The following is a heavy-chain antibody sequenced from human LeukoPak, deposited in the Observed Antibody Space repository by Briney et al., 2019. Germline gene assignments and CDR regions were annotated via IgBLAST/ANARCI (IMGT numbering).Heavy chain of an antibody. Sequence: GASVRVSCMASGDSFTGYYIYWVRHAPGQGVEWVGWINPNIGGTNYEQKFQGRVTTTRDTSISTAYMELSKLRSDDTAVYYCARGDIVVLPAGIPHNWFVPWGQGTLVTVSS. V-gene: IGHV1-2*02. J-gene: IGHJ5*02. CDR1: GDSFTGYY. CDR3: ARGDIVVLPAGIPHNWFVP. CDR2: INPNIGGT. D-gene: IGHD2-2*02.